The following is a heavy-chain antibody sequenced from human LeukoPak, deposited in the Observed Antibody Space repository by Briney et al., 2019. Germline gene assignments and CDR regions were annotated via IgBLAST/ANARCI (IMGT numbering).Heavy chain of an antibody. D-gene: IGHD1-7*01. CDR2: IWYDGSNK. Sequence: GGSLRLSCAASGFTFSSYGMHWVRRAPGKGLEWVAVIWYDGSNKYYTDSVKGRFTISRDNSKSTLYLQMNSLRAEDTAVYYCAREWGTLHDYWGQGTLVTVSS. CDR1: GFTFSSYG. J-gene: IGHJ4*02. V-gene: IGHV3-33*01. CDR3: AREWGTLHDY.